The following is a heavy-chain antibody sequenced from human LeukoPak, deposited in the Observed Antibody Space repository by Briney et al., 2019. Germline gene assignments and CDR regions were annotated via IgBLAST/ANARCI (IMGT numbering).Heavy chain of an antibody. D-gene: IGHD6-19*01. Sequence: ASVKVSCKASGYTFTGYYMHWVRQAPGQGLEWMGWINPNSGGTNYAQKFQGRVTMTTDTSTTTAYMELRSLRSDDTAVYYCARKMEYSSGRYSWGTASSNDYWGQGTLVTVSS. CDR1: GYTFTGYY. CDR2: INPNSGGT. CDR3: ARKMEYSSGRYSWGTASSNDY. V-gene: IGHV1-2*02. J-gene: IGHJ4*02.